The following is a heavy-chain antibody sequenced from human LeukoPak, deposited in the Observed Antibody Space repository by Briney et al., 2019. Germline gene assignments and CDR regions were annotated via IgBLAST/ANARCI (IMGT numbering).Heavy chain of an antibody. D-gene: IGHD1-20*01. CDR2: INPNSGGT. J-gene: IGHJ4*02. CDR3: ARDLYNWNPPPILATSSSAPN. V-gene: IGHV1-2*02. Sequence: ASVKVSCKASGYTFTGYYMHWVRQAPGQGLEWMGWINPNSGGTNYAQKFQGRVTMTRDTSISTAYMELSRLRSDDTAVYYCARDLYNWNPPPILATSSSAPNWGQGTLVTVSS. CDR1: GYTFTGYY.